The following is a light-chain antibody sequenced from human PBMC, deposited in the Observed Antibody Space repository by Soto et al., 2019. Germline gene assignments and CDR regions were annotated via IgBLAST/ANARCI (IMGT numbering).Light chain of an antibody. CDR1: QSVSSN. Sequence: EIVMTQSPATLSVSPGERATLSCRASQSVSSNLAWYQQKPGQAPRLLIYGASTRATGIPARFSGSGSGTXFTXTIXXLQSEDFAVYYCQQYNNWPPLTFGGGTKVEIK. V-gene: IGKV3-15*01. CDR2: GAS. J-gene: IGKJ4*01. CDR3: QQYNNWPPLT.